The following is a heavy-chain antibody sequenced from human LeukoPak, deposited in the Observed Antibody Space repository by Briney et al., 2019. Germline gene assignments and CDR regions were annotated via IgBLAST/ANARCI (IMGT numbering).Heavy chain of an antibody. V-gene: IGHV1-69*13. Sequence: ASVKVSCKASGGTFSSYAISWVRQAPGQGLEWMGGIIPIFGTANYAQKFQGRVTITADESTSTAYMELSSLRSEDTAVYYCARDSRDCSSSWYYWGQGTLVTVSS. CDR1: GGTFSSYA. CDR2: IIPIFGTA. CDR3: ARDSRDCSSSWYY. D-gene: IGHD6-13*01. J-gene: IGHJ4*02.